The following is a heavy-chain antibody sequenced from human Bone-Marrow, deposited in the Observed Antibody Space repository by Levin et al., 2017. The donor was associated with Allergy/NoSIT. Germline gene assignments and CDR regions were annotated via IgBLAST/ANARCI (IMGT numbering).Heavy chain of an antibody. CDR3: ARYTGRFDY. V-gene: IGHV5-51*01. CDR2: VYPGDSET. CDR1: GYIFTDYY. J-gene: IGHJ4*02. Sequence: KSGESLKISCKASGYIFTDYYIGWVRQRPGKGLEWTGNVYPGDSETKYSPSFQGQVSVSADKSIITAYLQWSSLKASDTATYYCARYTGRFDYWGQGTQVTVSS. D-gene: IGHD7-27*01.